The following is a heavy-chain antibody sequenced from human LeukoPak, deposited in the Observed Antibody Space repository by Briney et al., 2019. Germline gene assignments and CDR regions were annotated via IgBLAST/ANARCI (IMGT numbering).Heavy chain of an antibody. J-gene: IGHJ4*02. CDR3: ARLYNYYDSSGYYYFFDY. D-gene: IGHD3-22*01. V-gene: IGHV3-48*03. CDR1: GFTFNSYE. Sequence: GGSLRLSCAASGFTFNSYEMDWVRQAPGKGLEWVSYISSSGSTIYYADSVKGRFTISRDNAKNSLYLQMNSLRAEDTAVYYCARLYNYYDSSGYYYFFDYWGQGTLVTVSS. CDR2: ISSSGSTI.